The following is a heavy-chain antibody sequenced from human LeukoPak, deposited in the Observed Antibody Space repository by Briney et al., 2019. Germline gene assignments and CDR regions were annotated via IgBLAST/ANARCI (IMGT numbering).Heavy chain of an antibody. J-gene: IGHJ6*03. CDR3: ARDEVPAVYYYYYYMDV. Sequence: GGSLRLSCAASGFTFSSYMMTWVRQAPGKGLEWVANIKPDGGEKFYVDSVRGRFTISRDNAKNSLYLQMNSLRAEDTAVYYCARDEVPAVYYYYYYMDVWGKGTTVTVSS. CDR2: IKPDGGEK. V-gene: IGHV3-7*01. D-gene: IGHD2-2*01. CDR1: GFTFSSYM.